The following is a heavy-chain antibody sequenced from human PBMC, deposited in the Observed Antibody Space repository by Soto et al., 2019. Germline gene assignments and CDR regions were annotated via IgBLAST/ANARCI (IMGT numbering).Heavy chain of an antibody. V-gene: IGHV3-23*01. J-gene: IGHJ4*02. CDR2: ITYSGGST. D-gene: IGHD3-16*01. CDR1: GFTFSMFA. Sequence: EVQLLESGGGVVQPGGSLRLSCAASGFTFSMFAMNWVRQAPGKGLEWVASITYSGGSTNYADSVRGRFTISSDNSKNTLSLQMTSLRAEDTAVYYCAKVMRSTSSTANFDYWGRGTRVTVSS. CDR3: AKVMRSTSSTANFDY.